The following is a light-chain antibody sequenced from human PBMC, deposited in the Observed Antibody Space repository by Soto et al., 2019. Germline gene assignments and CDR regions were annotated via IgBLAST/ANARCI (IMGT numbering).Light chain of an antibody. CDR3: GTWDSRLRVVV. Sequence: QSVLSQPPSVSAAPRQKFTISCSGSSSNIGNNYVSWYHRFPGTAPKLLIYDNNERPSGIPDRFSGSKSGTSATLDITGLQTGDEGDYYCGTWDSRLRVVVFGGGTKLTVL. CDR1: SSNIGNNY. CDR2: DNN. J-gene: IGLJ2*01. V-gene: IGLV1-51*01.